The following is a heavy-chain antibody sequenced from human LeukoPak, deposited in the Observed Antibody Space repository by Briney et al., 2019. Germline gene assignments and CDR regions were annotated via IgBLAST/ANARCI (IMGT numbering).Heavy chain of an antibody. V-gene: IGHV3-74*01. CDR3: AKSLIYGYCSSTSCYVFRDYGMDV. CDR1: GFTFSSYW. D-gene: IGHD2-2*01. Sequence: GGSLRLSCAASGFTFSSYWMHWVRQAPGKGLVWVSRINSDGSSTSYADSVKGRFTISRDNAKNTLYLQMSSLRAEDTAVYYCAKSLIYGYCSSTSCYVFRDYGMDVWGQGTTVTVSS. CDR2: INSDGSST. J-gene: IGHJ6*02.